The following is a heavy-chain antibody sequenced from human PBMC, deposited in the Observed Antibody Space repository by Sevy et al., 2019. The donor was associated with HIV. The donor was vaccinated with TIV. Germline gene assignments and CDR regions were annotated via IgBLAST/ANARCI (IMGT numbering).Heavy chain of an antibody. CDR3: AKDRVWELGDAFDI. V-gene: IGHV3-23*01. CDR1: GFTFSSYA. CDR2: MSGSGGST. D-gene: IGHD1-26*01. J-gene: IGHJ3*02. Sequence: GGSQRLSCAASGFTFSSYAMSWVRQAPGKGLEWVSGMSGSGGSTYYADSVKGRFAISRDNSKNTLYLQMNSLRAEDTAVYYCAKDRVWELGDAFDIWGQGTMVTVSS.